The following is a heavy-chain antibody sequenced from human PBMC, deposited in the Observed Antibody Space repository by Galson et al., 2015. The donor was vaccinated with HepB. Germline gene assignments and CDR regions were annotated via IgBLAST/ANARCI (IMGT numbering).Heavy chain of an antibody. CDR3: ARDRPPGTYSSSWYPRFDP. V-gene: IGHV1-69*13. J-gene: IGHJ5*02. D-gene: IGHD6-13*01. Sequence: SVKVSCKASGGTFSSYAISWVRQAPGQGLEWMGGIIPIFGTANYAQKFQGRVTITADESTSTAYMELSSLRSEDTAVYYCARDRPPGTYSSSWYPRFDPWGQGTLVTVSS. CDR2: IIPIFGTA. CDR1: GGTFSSYA.